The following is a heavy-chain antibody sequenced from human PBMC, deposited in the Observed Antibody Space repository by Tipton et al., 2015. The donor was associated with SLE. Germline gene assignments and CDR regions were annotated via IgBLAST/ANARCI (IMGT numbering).Heavy chain of an antibody. Sequence: TLSLTCTVSGGSLSSYYWSWIRQSPEKGLEWIGYLSYSGSTNYNPSLESRVTISVDTSKNQFSLKLSSVTAADTAVYYCARATDWNLSPDVWGKGTTVTVSS. CDR1: GGSLSSYY. CDR3: ARATDWNLSPDV. CDR2: LSYSGST. J-gene: IGHJ6*04. D-gene: IGHD1-7*01. V-gene: IGHV4-59*08.